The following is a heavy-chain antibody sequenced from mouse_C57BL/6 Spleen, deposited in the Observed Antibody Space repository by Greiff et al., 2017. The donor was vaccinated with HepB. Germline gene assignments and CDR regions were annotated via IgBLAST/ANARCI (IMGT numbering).Heavy chain of an antibody. CDR1: GYTFTDYY. Sequence: VQLQQSGAELVRPGASVKLSCKASGYTFTDYYINWVKQRPGQGLEWIARIYPGSGNTYYNEKFKGKATLTAEKSSSTAYMQLSSLTSEDSAVYFCARGEGEGFDYWGQGTTLTVSS. J-gene: IGHJ2*01. CDR2: IYPGSGNT. V-gene: IGHV1-76*01. CDR3: ARGEGEGFDY.